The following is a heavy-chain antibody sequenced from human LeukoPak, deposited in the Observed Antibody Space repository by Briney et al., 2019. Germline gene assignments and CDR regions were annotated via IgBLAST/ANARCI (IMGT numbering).Heavy chain of an antibody. CDR2: IIVGGGST. CDR3: ATWGQHDYGDYVLVY. V-gene: IGHV3-23*01. CDR1: GFTFSSYA. D-gene: IGHD4-17*01. J-gene: IGHJ4*02. Sequence: GGSLRHSCAASGFTFSSYAMSSVRQAPGKGLEWVSAIIVGGGSTYYADSVKGRFTISKDNSKNTLYLQMNSLRAEDTAVYYCATWGQHDYGDYVLVYWGQGTLVTVSS.